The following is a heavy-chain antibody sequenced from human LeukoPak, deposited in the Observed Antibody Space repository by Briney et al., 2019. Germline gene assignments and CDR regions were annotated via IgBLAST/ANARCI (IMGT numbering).Heavy chain of an antibody. J-gene: IGHJ4*02. CDR1: GFTFSSYS. Sequence: PGGSLRLSCAASGFTFSSYSMNWVRQAPGKGLEWVSSISSSSSYIYYAHSVKGRFTISRDNAKNSLYLQMNSLRAEDTAVYYCARESYYDFWSGWDYWGQGTLVTVSS. D-gene: IGHD3-3*01. CDR3: ARESYYDFWSGWDY. CDR2: ISSSSSYI. V-gene: IGHV3-21*01.